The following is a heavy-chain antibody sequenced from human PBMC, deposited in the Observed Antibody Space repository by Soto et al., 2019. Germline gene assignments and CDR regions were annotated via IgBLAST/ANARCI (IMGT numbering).Heavy chain of an antibody. CDR3: TRSAYMDV. CDR1: GFTFSTYS. Sequence: EVQLVESGGGLVQPGGSLRLSCAASGFTFSTYSMNWVRQAPGKGLEWVSYISSGSSTIYYADSVKGRFTISRDNAKKSLYLQMDSPGAEDTAVYYATRSAYMDVWGTGTTVTVSS. J-gene: IGHJ6*03. CDR2: ISSGSSTI. V-gene: IGHV3-48*01. D-gene: IGHD2-2*01.